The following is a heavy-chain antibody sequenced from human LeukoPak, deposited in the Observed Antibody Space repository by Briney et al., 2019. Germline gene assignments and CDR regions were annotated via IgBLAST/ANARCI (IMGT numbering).Heavy chain of an antibody. CDR3: ANPSGSYYEAGFDY. D-gene: IGHD1-26*01. Sequence: GGSLRLSCAASGFTFSSYAMSWVRQAPGKGLEWVSAISGSGGSTYYADSVKGRFTISRDNSKNTLYLQMNSLRAEDTAVYYCANPSGSYYEAGFDYWGQGTLVTVSS. CDR1: GFTFSSYA. CDR2: ISGSGGST. J-gene: IGHJ4*02. V-gene: IGHV3-23*01.